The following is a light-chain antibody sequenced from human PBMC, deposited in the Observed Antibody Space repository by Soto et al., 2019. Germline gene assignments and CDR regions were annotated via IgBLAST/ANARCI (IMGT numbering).Light chain of an antibody. J-gene: IGKJ3*01. Sequence: EIVLTQSPGTLSLSPGERATLSCRASQRVSSDYLAWYQQKPGQAPRLLIYGASSRATGIPDRFSGGGSGADFTLTISRLEPEDFAVYYCQQYGSSPFTFGPGTKVDIK. V-gene: IGKV3-20*01. CDR1: QRVSSDY. CDR2: GAS. CDR3: QQYGSSPFT.